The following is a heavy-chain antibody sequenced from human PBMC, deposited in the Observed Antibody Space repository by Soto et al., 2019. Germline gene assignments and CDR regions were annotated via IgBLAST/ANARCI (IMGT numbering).Heavy chain of an antibody. CDR1: GGTFSSYT. CDR3: ARDRDEYSGYDYVNYYGMDV. J-gene: IGHJ6*02. D-gene: IGHD5-12*01. V-gene: IGHV1-69*04. Sequence: SVKVSCKASGGTFSSYTISWVRQAPGQGLEWMGRIIPILGIANYAQKFQGRVTITADKSTSTAYMELSSLRSEDTAVYYCARDRDEYSGYDYVNYYGMDVWGQGTTVTVSS. CDR2: IIPILGIA.